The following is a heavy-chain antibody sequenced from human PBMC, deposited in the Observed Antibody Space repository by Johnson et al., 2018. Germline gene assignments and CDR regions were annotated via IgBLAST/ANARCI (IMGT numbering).Heavy chain of an antibody. V-gene: IGHV3-23*03. CDR2: IYSGGST. Sequence: VQLVQSGGELVQPGGSLRLSCAASGFTFSSYAMTWVRQAPAKGLEWVSVIYSGGSTYYADSVKGRFTISSDSSKNTLYLQMKSLRAEDTAVYYWTGGADPYCVGDCCFQYWGQGTLVTVSS. CDR3: TGGADPYCVGDCCFQY. J-gene: IGHJ1*01. D-gene: IGHD2-21*02. CDR1: GFTFSSYA.